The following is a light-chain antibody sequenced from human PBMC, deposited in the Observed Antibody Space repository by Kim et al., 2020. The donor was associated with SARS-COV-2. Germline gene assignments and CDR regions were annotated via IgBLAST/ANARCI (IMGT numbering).Light chain of an antibody. J-gene: IGLJ1*01. V-gene: IGLV3-19*01. CDR1: SLRSYY. Sequence: SSELTQDPAVSVALGQTVRITCQGDSLRSYYASWYQQKPGQAPVLVIYGKNNRPSGIPDRFSGSSSGNTASLTITGAQAEDEADYYCNPRVSIANLYVSG. CDR2: GKN. CDR3: NPRVSIANLYV.